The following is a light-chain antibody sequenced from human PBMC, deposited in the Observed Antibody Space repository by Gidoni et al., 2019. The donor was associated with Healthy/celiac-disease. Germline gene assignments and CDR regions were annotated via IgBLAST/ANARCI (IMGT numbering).Light chain of an antibody. Sequence: QSALTQPPSASGSPGQSVTISCTGTSSDVGVYNSVSWYQQHPGKAPKLMIYGVSKRPSGVPDRFSGSKSGNTASLTVSGLQAEDEADYYCSSYAGSNNPVVFGGGTKLTVL. J-gene: IGLJ2*01. CDR2: GVS. V-gene: IGLV2-8*01. CDR1: SSDVGVYNS. CDR3: SSYAGSNNPVV.